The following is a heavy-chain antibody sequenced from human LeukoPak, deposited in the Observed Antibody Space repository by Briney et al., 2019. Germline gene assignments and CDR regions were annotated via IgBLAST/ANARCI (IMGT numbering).Heavy chain of an antibody. CDR2: IYYSGST. CDR3: ARAKWELRAFDI. CDR1: GGSISSSTYY. D-gene: IGHD1-26*01. Sequence: PSETLSLTCTVSGGSISSSTYYWGWIRQPPGKGLEWIGSIYYSGSTYYNPSLKSRVTISVDTSKNQFSLKLSSVTAADTAVYYCARAKWELRAFDIWGQGTMVTVSS. V-gene: IGHV4-39*07. J-gene: IGHJ3*02.